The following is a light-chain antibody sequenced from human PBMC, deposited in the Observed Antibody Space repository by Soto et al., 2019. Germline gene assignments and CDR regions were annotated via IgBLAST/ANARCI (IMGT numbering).Light chain of an antibody. Sequence: EIVLTQSPATLSLSPGERAALSCRASQSVSSHLAWYQQKPGQAPRLLIYDASNRATGIPARFSGSGSGTDFTLIISSLEPEDLAVYYCQQRSNWPLTCGGGPKVEIK. V-gene: IGKV3-11*01. CDR1: QSVSSH. J-gene: IGKJ4*01. CDR2: DAS. CDR3: QQRSNWPLT.